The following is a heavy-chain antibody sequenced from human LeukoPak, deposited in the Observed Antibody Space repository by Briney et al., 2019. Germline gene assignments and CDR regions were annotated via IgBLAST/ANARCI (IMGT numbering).Heavy chain of an antibody. Sequence: PSETLSLTCAVYGGSFSGYYWSWIRQPPGKGLEWTGEINHSGSTNYNPSLKSRVTISVDTSKNQFSLKLSSVTAADTAVYYCASGKYLWFGESDGFDYWGQGTLVTVSS. CDR1: GGSFSGYY. CDR2: INHSGST. CDR3: ASGKYLWFGESDGFDY. J-gene: IGHJ4*02. D-gene: IGHD3-10*01. V-gene: IGHV4-34*01.